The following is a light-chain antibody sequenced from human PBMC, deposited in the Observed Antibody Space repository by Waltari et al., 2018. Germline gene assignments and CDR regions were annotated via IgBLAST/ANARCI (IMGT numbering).Light chain of an antibody. V-gene: IGKV4-1*01. Sequence: DIVMTQSPDSLAVSLGETATINCKSSQSLLYTSNNKNYLAWFHQKPGQPPKLLIYWASTRESGVPDRFSGSVSGTDFTLTIRNLQAEDVAVYYCQQHSTTPWTFGQGTRVEI. CDR2: WAS. CDR3: QQHSTTPWT. J-gene: IGKJ1*01. CDR1: QSLLYTSNNKNY.